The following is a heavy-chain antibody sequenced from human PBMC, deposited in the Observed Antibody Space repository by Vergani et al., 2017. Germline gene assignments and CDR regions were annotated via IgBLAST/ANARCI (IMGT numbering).Heavy chain of an antibody. V-gene: IGHV3-15*01. Sequence: VQLVESGGGLVKTGGSLRLSCAASGFTFSDYYMSWIRQAPGKGLEWVGRIKSKTDGGTTDYGAPVRGRFTISRDDSQNTQYLQMSSLKTEEPAVYFCTTGKRGVFDYWGQGTLLTVSS. CDR1: GFTFSDYY. CDR3: TTGKRGVFDY. J-gene: IGHJ4*02. D-gene: IGHD3-16*01. CDR2: IKSKTDGGTT.